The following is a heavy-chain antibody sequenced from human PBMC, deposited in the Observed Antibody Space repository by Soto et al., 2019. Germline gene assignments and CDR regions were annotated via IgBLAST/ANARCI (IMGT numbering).Heavy chain of an antibody. Sequence: GASVKVSCKACGYTSTNYDIEWVRQATGQGPEWMGFINPNRGNTGYAQKFQGRVTFTRNTSISTVYMELSSLRSDDTAVYYCARDVEGGSQWELRDYWGQGTLVTVSS. CDR3: ARDVEGGSQWELRDY. CDR2: INPNRGNT. J-gene: IGHJ4*02. D-gene: IGHD1-26*01. V-gene: IGHV1-8*01. CDR1: GYTSTNYD.